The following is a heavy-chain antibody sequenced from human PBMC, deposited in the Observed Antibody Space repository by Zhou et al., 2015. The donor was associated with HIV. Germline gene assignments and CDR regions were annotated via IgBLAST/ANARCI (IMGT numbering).Heavy chain of an antibody. CDR1: GGTFSSYT. D-gene: IGHD2-8*02. CDR3: ARDLVSAYFQH. CDR2: IIPILGIA. J-gene: IGHJ1*01. V-gene: IGHV1-69*02. Sequence: QVQLVQSGAEVKKPGSSVKVSCKASGGTFSSYTISWVRQAPGQGLEWMGRIIPILGIANYAQKFQGRVTITADKSTSTAYMELSSLRSEDTAVYYCARDLVSAYFQHWGQGTLVTVSS.